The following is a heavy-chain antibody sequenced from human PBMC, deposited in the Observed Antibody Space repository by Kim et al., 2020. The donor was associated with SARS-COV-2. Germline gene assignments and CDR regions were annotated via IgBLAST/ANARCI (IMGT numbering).Heavy chain of an antibody. CDR3: ARGGDLVVVVAATPGSDWYVDL. CDR1: GGSISSSSYY. J-gene: IGHJ2*01. V-gene: IGHV4-39*01. Sequence: SETLSLTCTVSGGSISSSSYYWGWIRQPPGKGLEWIGSIYYSGSTYYNPSLKSRVTISVDTSKNQFSLKLSSVTAADTAVYYCARGGDLVVVVAATPGSDWYVDLWGRGTLVTVSS. D-gene: IGHD2-15*01. CDR2: IYYSGST.